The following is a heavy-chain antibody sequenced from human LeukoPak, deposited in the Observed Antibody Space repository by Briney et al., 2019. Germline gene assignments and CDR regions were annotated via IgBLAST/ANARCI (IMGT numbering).Heavy chain of an antibody. V-gene: IGHV1-2*02. J-gene: IGHJ1*01. Sequence: AASVKVSCKASGYTFTGYYMHWVRQAPGQGLQWMGWINPNSGGTNYAQKFQGRVTMTRDTSISTAYMELNRLRSDDTAVYYCARGSYDSSDFEYFHHWGQGTLVTVSS. CDR3: ARGSYDSSDFEYFHH. CDR1: GYTFTGYY. D-gene: IGHD3-22*01. CDR2: INPNSGGT.